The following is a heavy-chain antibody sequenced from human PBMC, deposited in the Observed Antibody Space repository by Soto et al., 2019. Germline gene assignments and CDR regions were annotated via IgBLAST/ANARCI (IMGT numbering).Heavy chain of an antibody. CDR2: IYWDDDK. D-gene: IGHD5-12*01. J-gene: IGHJ4*02. V-gene: IGHV2-5*02. CDR3: AHRADSGNDIPPPVYFDY. Sequence: SGPTLVNPTQTLTLTCTFSGFSLSTSGVGVGWIRQPPGKALEWLALIYWDDDKRYSPSLKGRLTIPKNTSKNQVVLTMTNMNPGDTATYSCAHRADSGNDIPPPVYFDYWGQGTLVTVSS. CDR1: GFSLSTSGVG.